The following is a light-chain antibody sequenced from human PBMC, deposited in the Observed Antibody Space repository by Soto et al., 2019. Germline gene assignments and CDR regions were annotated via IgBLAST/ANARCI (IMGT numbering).Light chain of an antibody. CDR3: SSFTSSNTLV. Sequence: QSALTQPASVSGSPGQSITISCTGTSSDVGGYKYVSWYQQHPGKAPKLMIYEVSNRPSGLSNRFSGTKSGNTASLTISGLRAEDEADYYCSSFTSSNTLVFGGGTKLTVL. CDR2: EVS. V-gene: IGLV2-14*01. J-gene: IGLJ2*01. CDR1: SSDVGGYKY.